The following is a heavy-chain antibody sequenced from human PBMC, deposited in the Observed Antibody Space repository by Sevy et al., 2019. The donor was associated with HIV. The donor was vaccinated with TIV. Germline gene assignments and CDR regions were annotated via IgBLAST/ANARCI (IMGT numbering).Heavy chain of an antibody. CDR2: LYYSGNT. J-gene: IGHJ5*01. CDR1: SGSVSSGTNY. Sequence: SETLSLTCIVSSGSVSSGTNYWSWIRQPPGKGLEWIGYLYYSGNTKYNPSLKSRVTISIDTSKNQFSLNLTSVTAADTAVYYCARDPSEEGFSYGPFDSWGQGVLVTVSS. V-gene: IGHV4-61*01. D-gene: IGHD5-18*01. CDR3: ARDPSEEGFSYGPFDS.